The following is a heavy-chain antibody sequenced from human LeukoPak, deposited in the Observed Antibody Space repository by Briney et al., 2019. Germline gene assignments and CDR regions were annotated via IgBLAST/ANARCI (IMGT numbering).Heavy chain of an antibody. V-gene: IGHV1-18*01. CDR3: ARTTVTDSNYYYYYMDV. J-gene: IGHJ6*03. CDR2: ISGYNGNT. Sequence: ASVKVSCKASGYTFTSYGISWVRQAPGQGLEWMGWISGYNGNTNYAQKFQGRVTMTRDTSISTAYMELSRLRSDDTAVYYCARTTVTDSNYYYYYMDVWGKGTTVTVSS. CDR1: GYTFTSYG. D-gene: IGHD4-17*01.